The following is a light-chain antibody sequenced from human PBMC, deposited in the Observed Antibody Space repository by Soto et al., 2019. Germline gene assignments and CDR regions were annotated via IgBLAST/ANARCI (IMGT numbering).Light chain of an antibody. CDR3: QQYNSYPLT. V-gene: IGKV1-5*01. J-gene: IGKJ4*01. Sequence: DIQVTQSPSTLTPSVGDRVTITCRASQSISSGLAWYQQKPGKAPKLLIYDASSLESGVPSRFSGSASGTEFTLPISSLQPDDFATYYCQQYNSYPLTFGGGTKVDIK. CDR2: DAS. CDR1: QSISSG.